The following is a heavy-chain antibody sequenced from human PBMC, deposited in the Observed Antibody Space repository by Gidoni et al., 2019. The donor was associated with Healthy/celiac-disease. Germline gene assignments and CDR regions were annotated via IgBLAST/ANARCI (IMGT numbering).Heavy chain of an antibody. Sequence: QLQLQESGPGLVKPSETLSLTCTVPGGSISSSSYYWGWIRQPPGKGLEWIGSIYYSGSTYYNPSLKSRVTISVDTSKSQFSLKLSSVTAADTAVYYCARHTGIPFDYWGQGTLVTVSS. CDR1: GGSISSSSYY. D-gene: IGHD6-13*01. CDR2: IYYSGST. V-gene: IGHV4-39*01. J-gene: IGHJ4*02. CDR3: ARHTGIPFDY.